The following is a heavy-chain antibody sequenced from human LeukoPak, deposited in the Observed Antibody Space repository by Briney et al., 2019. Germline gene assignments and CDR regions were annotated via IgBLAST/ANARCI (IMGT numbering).Heavy chain of an antibody. CDR1: GGTFSSYA. J-gene: IGHJ6*02. CDR2: IIPIFGTA. D-gene: IGHD1-26*01. CDR3: AREGSFPMFSMDV. Sequence: SVKVSCKASGGTFSSYAISWVRQAPGQGLEWMGGIIPIFGTANYAQKFQGRVTITADESTSTAYMELSSLRSEDTAVYYCAREGSFPMFSMDVWGQGTTVTASS. V-gene: IGHV1-69*13.